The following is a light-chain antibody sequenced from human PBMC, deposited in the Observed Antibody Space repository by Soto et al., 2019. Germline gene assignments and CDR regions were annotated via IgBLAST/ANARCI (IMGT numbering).Light chain of an antibody. CDR2: AAS. Sequence: DIQMTQVPSSLSASVGDRVTITCRASQNINNYLNWYQQKPGKAPNLLIYAASNLQSGVSSRFSGSGSGTDFTLTISSLQPEDFAIYYCQNSYTPFTFGPGTKVDLK. J-gene: IGKJ3*01. CDR3: QNSYTPFT. V-gene: IGKV1-39*01. CDR1: QNINNY.